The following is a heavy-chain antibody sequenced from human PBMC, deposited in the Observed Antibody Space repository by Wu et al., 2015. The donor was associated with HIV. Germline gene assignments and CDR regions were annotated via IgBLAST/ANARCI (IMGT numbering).Heavy chain of an antibody. V-gene: IGHV1-2*02. CDR1: GYTFTSYY. J-gene: IGHJ4*01. CDR3: ASAYSTGWYSDY. CDR2: INPNSGGT. Sequence: QVQLVQSGAEVKKPGASVKVSCKASGYTFTSYYMHWVRQAPRQGLEWMGWINPNSGGTNYAQKFQGRVTMTRDTSISTAYMELSRLKYDDTAVYYCASAYSTGWYSDYWGQGTLVTVSS. D-gene: IGHD6-19*01.